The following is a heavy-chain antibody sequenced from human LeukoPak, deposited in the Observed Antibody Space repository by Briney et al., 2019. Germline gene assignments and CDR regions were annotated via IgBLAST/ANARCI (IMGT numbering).Heavy chain of an antibody. J-gene: IGHJ5*02. Sequence: SETLSLTCTVSGGSISSSSYYWGWIRQPPGKGLEWIGSIYYSGSTYYNPSLKSRVTISVDTSKNQFSLKLSSVTAADTAVYYCARDATGSSWSFNWFDPWGQGTLVTVSS. CDR1: GGSISSSSYY. CDR2: IYYSGST. V-gene: IGHV4-39*07. CDR3: ARDATGSSWSFNWFDP. D-gene: IGHD6-13*01.